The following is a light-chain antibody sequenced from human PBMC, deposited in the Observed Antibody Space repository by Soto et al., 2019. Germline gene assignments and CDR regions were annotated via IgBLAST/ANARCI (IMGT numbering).Light chain of an antibody. V-gene: IGKV1-27*01. Sequence: DIQMTQSPSSLSASVGDRVSITCRASQGISNYLAWYQQKPGKVPKLLIYGASTLQSGVALRFSGSGSGTDFTLTISSLQPEDVATYYCQKYNSAPRTFGQGTKVEIK. CDR3: QKYNSAPRT. J-gene: IGKJ1*01. CDR2: GAS. CDR1: QGISNY.